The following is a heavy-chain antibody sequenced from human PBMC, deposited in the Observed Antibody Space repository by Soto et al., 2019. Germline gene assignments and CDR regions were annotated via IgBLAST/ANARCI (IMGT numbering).Heavy chain of an antibody. CDR3: TRHEGGAAADRPLDY. Sequence: SETLSITCTVSGGSVRSSTYYWGWIRQYPGKRMEWIGSIYYSGSTHNNPSLKSRVTMSVDTYTNQFSLKLMSVTAADTAIYYFTRHEGGAAADRPLDYWGQGTLVTVSS. D-gene: IGHD6-13*01. CDR1: GGSVRSSTYY. V-gene: IGHV4-39*01. J-gene: IGHJ4*01. CDR2: IYYSGST.